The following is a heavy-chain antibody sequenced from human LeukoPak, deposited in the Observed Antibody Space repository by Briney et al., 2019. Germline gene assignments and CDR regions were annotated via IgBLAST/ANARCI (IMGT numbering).Heavy chain of an antibody. V-gene: IGHV3-13*01. J-gene: IGHJ4*02. Sequence: GGSLRLSCAASGFTFSSYDMHWVRQATGKGLEWVSAIGTAGDTYYPGSVKGRFIISRENAKNSLYLQMNSLRAGDTAVYYCARASHRGATTYYFDYWGQGTLVTVSS. CDR3: ARASHRGATTYYFDY. CDR2: IGTAGDT. CDR1: GFTFSSYD. D-gene: IGHD5-24*01.